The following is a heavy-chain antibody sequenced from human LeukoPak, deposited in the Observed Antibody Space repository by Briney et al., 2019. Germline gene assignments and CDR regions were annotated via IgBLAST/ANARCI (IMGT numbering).Heavy chain of an antibody. J-gene: IGHJ4*01. CDR3: ARDGTAAGLYFDL. CDR2: IRQDGGEK. D-gene: IGHD6-13*01. Sequence: PGGSLRLSCAVSGFTFTDYWMNWVRQAPGKGLEWVASIRQDGGEKSYVDSVKGRITISRDNTKNSLYLQINSLRAEDTAVYYCARDGTAAGLYFDLWGQGTLVTVSS. CDR1: GFTFTDYW. V-gene: IGHV3-7*01.